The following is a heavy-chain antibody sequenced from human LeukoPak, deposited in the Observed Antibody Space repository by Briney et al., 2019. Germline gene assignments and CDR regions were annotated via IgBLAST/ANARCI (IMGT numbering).Heavy chain of an antibody. CDR3: ARVSSGVYFDY. CDR1: GGTISSYY. V-gene: IGHV4-59*01. Sequence: PSETLSLTCTASGGTISSYYWSWIRQPPGKGLELIGYIYYSGSTNYNPSLKSRVTISVETSKNQCSLKLSCVTAADTAVYYCARVSSGVYFDYWGQGTLVTGSS. D-gene: IGHD2-15*01. CDR2: IYYSGST. J-gene: IGHJ4*02.